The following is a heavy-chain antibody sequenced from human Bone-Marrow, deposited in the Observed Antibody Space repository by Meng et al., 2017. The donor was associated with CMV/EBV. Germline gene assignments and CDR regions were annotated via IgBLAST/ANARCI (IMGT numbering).Heavy chain of an antibody. CDR2: TYYRSKWYN. V-gene: IGHV6-1*01. CDR1: GDSVSSNSAA. CDR3: ARDGKWELLFHFDY. Sequence: SQTLSLTCAISGDSVSSNSAAWNWIRQSPSRGLEWLGRTYYRSKWYNDYAVSVKSRITINPDTSKNQFSLQLNSVTPEDAAVYYCARDGKWELLFHFDYWGQGTLVTVSS. J-gene: IGHJ4*02. D-gene: IGHD1-26*01.